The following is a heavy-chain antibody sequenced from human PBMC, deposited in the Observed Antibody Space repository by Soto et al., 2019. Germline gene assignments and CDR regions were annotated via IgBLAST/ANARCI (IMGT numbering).Heavy chain of an antibody. Sequence: GGSLRLSCAASGFTFSDYYMSWIRQAPGKGLEWVSYISSSSSYTNYADSVKGRFTISRDNAKNSLYMQMNRLRAEDTAVYYCARDRYGSDSTFDYWGQGTLVTVYS. CDR2: ISSSSSYT. CDR3: ARDRYGSDSTFDY. V-gene: IGHV3-11*06. CDR1: GFTFSDYY. D-gene: IGHD3-10*01. J-gene: IGHJ4*02.